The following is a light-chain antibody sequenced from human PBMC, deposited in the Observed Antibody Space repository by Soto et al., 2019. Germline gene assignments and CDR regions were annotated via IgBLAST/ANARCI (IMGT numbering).Light chain of an antibody. J-gene: IGLJ1*01. CDR1: SSDVGSYNY. V-gene: IGLV2-11*01. CDR3: CSYAGSYSYV. Sequence: QSALTQPASVSGSPGQSITISCTGTSSDVGSYNYVSWYQQHPSKAPKLMIYDVTKRPSGVPDRFSGSKSGNTASLTISGLQAEDEADYYCCSYAGSYSYVFGTGTKVTVL. CDR2: DVT.